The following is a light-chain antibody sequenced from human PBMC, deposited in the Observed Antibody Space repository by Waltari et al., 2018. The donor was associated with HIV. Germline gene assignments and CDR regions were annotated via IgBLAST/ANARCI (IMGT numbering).Light chain of an antibody. CDR1: ISDFGLYNF. Sequence: QSALAQPASVSASPGQSINISCTGSISDFGLYNFISWFQQHPGGVTKVIIYDVFSRPSGVSSLFSGSTSGNTASLTISWLQPEDEADYYCTSFRSDYTVIFGGGTKVTVL. CDR3: TSFRSDYTVI. CDR2: DVF. J-gene: IGLJ2*01. V-gene: IGLV2-14*03.